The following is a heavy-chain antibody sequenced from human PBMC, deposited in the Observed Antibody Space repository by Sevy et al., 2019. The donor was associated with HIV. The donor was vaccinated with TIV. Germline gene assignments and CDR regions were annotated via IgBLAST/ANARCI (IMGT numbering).Heavy chain of an antibody. D-gene: IGHD2-2*01. CDR3: ARDLPLYCSSTSCYGGYFDY. V-gene: IGHV3-30*04. Sequence: SLRLSCAASGFTFSSYAMHWVRQAPGKGLEWVAVISYDGSNKYYADSVKGRFTISRDNSKNTLYLQMNSLRAEDTAVYYCARDLPLYCSSTSCYGGYFDYWGQGTLVTVSS. CDR2: ISYDGSNK. J-gene: IGHJ4*02. CDR1: GFTFSSYA.